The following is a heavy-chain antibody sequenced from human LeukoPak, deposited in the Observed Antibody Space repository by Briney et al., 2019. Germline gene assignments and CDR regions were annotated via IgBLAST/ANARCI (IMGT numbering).Heavy chain of an antibody. V-gene: IGHV1-69*13. CDR1: GGTFSSYA. J-gene: IGHJ6*03. CDR2: IIPIFGTA. Sequence: SVKVSCKASGGTFSSYAISWVRQAPGQGLEWMGGIIPIFGTANCAQKFQGRVTITADESTSTAYMELSSLRSEDTAVYYCARCDSNLPYYYYMDVWGKGTTVTVSS. CDR3: ARCDSNLPYYYYMDV. D-gene: IGHD3-22*01.